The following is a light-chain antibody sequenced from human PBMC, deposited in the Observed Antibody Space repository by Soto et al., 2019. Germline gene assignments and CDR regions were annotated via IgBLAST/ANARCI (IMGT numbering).Light chain of an antibody. CDR1: QDIDSY. V-gene: IGKV1-39*01. CDR2: GAS. CDR3: HQSYSSPPYT. Sequence: DIPMTQSPSSLSASVGDRVTITCRASQDIDSYLNWYQQKPGKAPNLLIYGASSLHSGVPSRFSGSGSGTDFTLTISSLQPEDFATYYCHQSYSSPPYTFGQGTKLEI. J-gene: IGKJ2*01.